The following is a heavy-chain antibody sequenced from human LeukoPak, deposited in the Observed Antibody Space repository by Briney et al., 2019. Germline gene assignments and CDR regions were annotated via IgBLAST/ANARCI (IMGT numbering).Heavy chain of an antibody. J-gene: IGHJ4*02. Sequence: SETLSLTCTVSGGSISSYYWSWIRQPAGKGLEWIGRIYAGGNTNYNPSLKSRVTMSVDTSKNLFALKLSSVTAADTAVYYCARQGVATAIDYWGQGTLVTVSS. CDR1: GGSISSYY. CDR2: IYAGGNT. V-gene: IGHV4-4*07. D-gene: IGHD2-21*02. CDR3: ARQGVATAIDY.